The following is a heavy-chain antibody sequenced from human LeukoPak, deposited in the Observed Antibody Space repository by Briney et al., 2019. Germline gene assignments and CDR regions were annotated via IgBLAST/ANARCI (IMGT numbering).Heavy chain of an antibody. CDR2: INHSGST. D-gene: IGHD5-18*01. CDR3: AREGPEDTVMVRDLDY. CDR1: GGSFSGYY. Sequence: PSETLSLTCAVYGGSFSGYYWSWIRQPPGKGLEWIGEINHSGSTNYNPSLKSRVTISVDTSKNQFSLKLSSVTAADTAVYYCAREGPEDTVMVRDLDYWGQGTLVTVSS. V-gene: IGHV4-34*01. J-gene: IGHJ4*02.